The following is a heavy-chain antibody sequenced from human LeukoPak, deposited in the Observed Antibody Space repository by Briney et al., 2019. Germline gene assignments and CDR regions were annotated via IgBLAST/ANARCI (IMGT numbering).Heavy chain of an antibody. Sequence: GGSLRLSCAASGFTFSNYGMHWVRQAPGKGLEWVAVIWYDGSNKYYVDSVKGRFTISRDNSKNTLYLQMNSLRAEDTAVYYCARDDGLYCRGGSCYSNYGMDVWGQGTTVTVSS. CDR2: IWYDGSNK. D-gene: IGHD2-15*01. CDR1: GFTFSNYG. CDR3: ARDDGLYCRGGSCYSNYGMDV. J-gene: IGHJ6*02. V-gene: IGHV3-33*01.